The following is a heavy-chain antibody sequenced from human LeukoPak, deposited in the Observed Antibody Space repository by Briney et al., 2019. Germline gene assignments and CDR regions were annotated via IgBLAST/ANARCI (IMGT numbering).Heavy chain of an antibody. CDR3: AKAGWRVAAPKDIFGY. V-gene: IGHV3-23*01. CDR2: ISGSGGST. D-gene: IGHD6-19*01. Sequence: PGGSLRLSYAASGFTFSSYAMSWVRQAPGKGLEWVSAISGSGGSTYYADSVKGRFTISRDNSKNTLYLQMNSLRAEDTAVYYCAKAGWRVAAPKDIFGYWGQGTLVTVSS. CDR1: GFTFSSYA. J-gene: IGHJ4*02.